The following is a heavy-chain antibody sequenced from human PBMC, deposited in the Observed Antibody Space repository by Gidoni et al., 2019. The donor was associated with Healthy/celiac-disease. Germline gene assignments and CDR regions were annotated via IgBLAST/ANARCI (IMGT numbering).Heavy chain of an antibody. CDR2: IGPAGDT. J-gene: IGHJ3*02. Sequence: EVQLVESGGGLVQPGGSLRLSCAASGFTFSSYDMHWVRQATGKGLEWVSAIGPAGDTYYPGSVKGRFTISRENAKNSLYLQMNSLRAGDTAVYYCARGAYDILTGYYSYAFDIWGQGTMVTVSS. CDR1: GFTFSSYD. CDR3: ARGAYDILTGYYSYAFDI. D-gene: IGHD3-9*01. V-gene: IGHV3-13*04.